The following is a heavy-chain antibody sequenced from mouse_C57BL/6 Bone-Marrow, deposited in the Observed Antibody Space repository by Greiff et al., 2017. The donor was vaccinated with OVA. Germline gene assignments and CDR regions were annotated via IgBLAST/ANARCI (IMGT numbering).Heavy chain of an antibody. CDR3: ARRAYYYGPYWYFDV. J-gene: IGHJ1*03. Sequence: EVHLVESGGGLVQPGESLKLSCESNEYEFPSHDMSWVRKTPEKRLELVAAINSDGGSTYYPDTMERRFIISRDNTKKTLYLQMSSLRSEDTALYYCARRAYYYGPYWYFDVWGTGTTVTVSS. CDR2: INSDGGST. CDR1: EYEFPSHD. D-gene: IGHD1-1*01. V-gene: IGHV5-2*01.